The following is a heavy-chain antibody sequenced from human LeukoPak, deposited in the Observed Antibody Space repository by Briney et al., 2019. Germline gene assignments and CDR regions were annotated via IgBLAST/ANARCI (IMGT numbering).Heavy chain of an antibody. Sequence: SVKVSCKASGGTFSSYAISWVRQAPGQGLEWMGGIIPIFGTANYAQKFQGRVTITADKSTSTAYMELSSLRSEDTALYYCAKVPADPSEPLPPHAFDFWGQGTMVTVSS. J-gene: IGHJ3*01. V-gene: IGHV1-69*06. CDR2: IIPIFGTA. CDR1: GGTFSSYA. CDR3: AKVPADPSEPLPPHAFDF. D-gene: IGHD2-2*01.